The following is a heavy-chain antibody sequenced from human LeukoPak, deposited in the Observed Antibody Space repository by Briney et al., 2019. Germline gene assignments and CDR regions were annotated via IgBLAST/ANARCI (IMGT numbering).Heavy chain of an antibody. V-gene: IGHV4-39*07. Sequence: SETLSLTCTVSGGSISSSSYYWGWIRQPPGKGLEWIGSIYYSGSTYYNPSLKSRVTISVDTSKNQFSLKLSSVTAADTAVYYCARDRGYSGYGSIDYWGQGTLVTVSS. CDR3: ARDRGYSGYGSIDY. CDR2: IYYSGST. J-gene: IGHJ4*02. CDR1: GGSISSSSYY. D-gene: IGHD5-12*01.